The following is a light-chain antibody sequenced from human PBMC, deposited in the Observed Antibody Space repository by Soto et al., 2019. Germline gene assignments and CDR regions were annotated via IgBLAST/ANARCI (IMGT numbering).Light chain of an antibody. CDR2: GNS. CDR1: SSNIGAGYD. J-gene: IGLJ1*01. CDR3: QSYDSRLSAYV. Sequence: SVLTQPPSVSWAPGQRVTISCPGSSSNIGAGYDVHWYQQLPGTAPKLLISGNSNRPSGVPDRFSGSKSGTSASLAITGLQAEDEADYYCQSYDSRLSAYVFGIGTKVTVL. V-gene: IGLV1-40*01.